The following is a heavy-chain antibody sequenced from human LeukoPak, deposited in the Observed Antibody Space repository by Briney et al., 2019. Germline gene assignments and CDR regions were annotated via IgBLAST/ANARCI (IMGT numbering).Heavy chain of an antibody. D-gene: IGHD1-26*01. CDR3: ARGGGRTPDY. CDR1: GFTFSSYW. J-gene: IGHJ4*02. V-gene: IGHV3-7*01. CDR2: IKQGGSDK. Sequence: GGSLRLSCAASGFTFSSYWMSWVRQVPGKGLEWVANIKQGGSDKYYADSVKGRFTISRDNAKNSLFLQINSLRAEDTAVYYCARGGGRTPDYWGQGTLVTVSS.